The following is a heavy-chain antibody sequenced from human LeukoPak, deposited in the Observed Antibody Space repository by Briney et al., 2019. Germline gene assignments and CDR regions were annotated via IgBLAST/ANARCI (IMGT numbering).Heavy chain of an antibody. D-gene: IGHD3-9*01. CDR1: GGSFSGYY. V-gene: IGHV4-34*01. J-gene: IGHJ4*02. Sequence: SETLSLTCAVYGGSFSGYYWSWIRQPPGKGLEWIGEINHSGSTNYNPSLKSRVTISVDTSKNQFSLKLSSVTAADTAVYYCARGPTYYDILTGYYGGAYFDYWGQGTLVTVSS. CDR3: ARGPTYYDILTGYYGGAYFDY. CDR2: INHSGST.